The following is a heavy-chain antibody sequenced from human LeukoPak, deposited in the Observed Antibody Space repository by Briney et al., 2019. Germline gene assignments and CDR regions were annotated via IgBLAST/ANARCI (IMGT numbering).Heavy chain of an antibody. V-gene: IGHV3-7*03. Sequence: GGSLRLSCAASGFTFSSYWMSWVRQAPGKGLEWVANIKQDGSEKYYVDSVKGRFTISRDNSKNTLYMQMNSLRTEDTALYYCAKGAGGVCGDNNCYSRVFDYWGQGTLVTVSS. J-gene: IGHJ4*02. D-gene: IGHD2-15*01. CDR2: IKQDGSEK. CDR1: GFTFSSYW. CDR3: AKGAGGVCGDNNCYSRVFDY.